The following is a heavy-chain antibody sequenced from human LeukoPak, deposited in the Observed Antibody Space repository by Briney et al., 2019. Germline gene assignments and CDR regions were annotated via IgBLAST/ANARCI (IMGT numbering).Heavy chain of an antibody. D-gene: IGHD2-2*01. V-gene: IGHV3-7*01. CDR3: VRSTFAAFEI. Sequence: GGSLRLSCAASGFTFSSYAMTWVRQAPGKGLEWVANINVDGSDTYYVDSVRGRFTISRDNVKDSVYLQMNSLRADDTAVYYCVRSTFAAFEIWGQGTMVTVSS. CDR1: GFTFSSYA. CDR2: INVDGSDT. J-gene: IGHJ3*02.